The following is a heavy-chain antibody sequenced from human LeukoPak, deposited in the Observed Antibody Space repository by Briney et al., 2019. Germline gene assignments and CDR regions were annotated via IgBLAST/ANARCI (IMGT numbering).Heavy chain of an antibody. V-gene: IGHV3-43*02. CDR3: AKDFSSTIDY. Sequence: GGCLRLSCAASGFTFDDSAMHSVRQAPGKGLEWVSLISGDGGSTYYADSVKGRFTISRDNSKKSPYLQMNSLRTEDTALYYCAKDFSSTIDYWGQGTLVTVSS. CDR2: ISGDGGST. CDR1: GFTFDDSA. J-gene: IGHJ4*02. D-gene: IGHD2-2*01.